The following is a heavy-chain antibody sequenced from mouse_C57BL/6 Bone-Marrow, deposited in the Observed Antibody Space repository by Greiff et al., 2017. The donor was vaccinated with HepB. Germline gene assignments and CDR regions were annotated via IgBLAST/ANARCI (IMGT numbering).Heavy chain of an antibody. CDR3: AEGLPYYYAMDY. V-gene: IGHV1-64*01. CDR2: IHPNSGST. J-gene: IGHJ4*01. D-gene: IGHD2-4*01. CDR1: GYTFTSYW. Sequence: QLQQPGAELVKPGASVKLSCKASGYTFTSYWMHWVKQRPGQGLEWIGMIHPNSGSTNYNEKLKSKATLTVDKSSSTAYMQLSSLTSEDSAVYYCAEGLPYYYAMDYWGQGTSVTVSS.